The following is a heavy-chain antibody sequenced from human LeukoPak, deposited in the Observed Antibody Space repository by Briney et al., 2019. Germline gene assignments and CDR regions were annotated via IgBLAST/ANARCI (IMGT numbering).Heavy chain of an antibody. CDR3: AARTNGLSNDAFDI. D-gene: IGHD2-8*01. CDR1: GGTFSSYA. CDR2: IIPIFGTA. V-gene: IGHV1-69*05. J-gene: IGHJ3*02. Sequence: GASVKVSCKASGGTFSSYAISWVRQAPGQGLEWMGKIIPIFGTANYAQKFQGRVTITTDESTSTAYMELSSLRSEDTAVYYCAARTNGLSNDAFDIWGQGTMVTVSS.